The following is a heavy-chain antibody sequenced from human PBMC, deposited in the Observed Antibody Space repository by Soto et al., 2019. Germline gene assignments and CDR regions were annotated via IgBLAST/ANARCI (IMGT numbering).Heavy chain of an antibody. D-gene: IGHD1-1*01. CDR1: GGSISSGGYY. Sequence: SETLSLTCTVSGGSISSGGYYWSWIRQHPGKGLEWIGYIYYSGSTYYNPSLKSRVTISVDTSKNQFSLKLSSVTAADTAVYYCARDLWVEPELYYYGMDVWGQGTTVTVSS. J-gene: IGHJ6*02. CDR2: IYYSGST. CDR3: ARDLWVEPELYYYGMDV. V-gene: IGHV4-31*03.